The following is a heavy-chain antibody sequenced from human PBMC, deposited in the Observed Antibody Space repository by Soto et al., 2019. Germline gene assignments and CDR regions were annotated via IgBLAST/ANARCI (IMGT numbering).Heavy chain of an antibody. D-gene: IGHD2-21*01. J-gene: IGHJ6*02. CDR1: GYTFTGYY. V-gene: IGHV1-3*01. CDR2: INAGNGNT. Sequence: ASVKVSCKASGYTFTGYYMHWVRQAPGQGLEWMGWINAGNGNTKYSQKFQGRVTITRDTSASTAYMELSSLRSEDTAVYYCARDRWHSYGMDVWGQGTTVTVSS. CDR3: ARDRWHSYGMDV.